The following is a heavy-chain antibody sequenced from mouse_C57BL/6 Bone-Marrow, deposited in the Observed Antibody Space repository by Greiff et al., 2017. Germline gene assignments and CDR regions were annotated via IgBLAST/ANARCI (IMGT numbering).Heavy chain of an antibody. J-gene: IGHJ2*01. V-gene: IGHV14-4*01. D-gene: IGHD2-3*01. CDR2: IDPEIGDT. CDR3: SSFDGNYFDF. CDR1: GFNIKDDY. Sequence: VQLQQSGAELVRPGASVKLSCTASGFNIKDDYIHWVKQRPEQGLEWIGWIDPEIGDTEYASKFQGKATITSDTSSNTVYLQLSSLTSEDTSVYYCSSFDGNYFDFWGQGTPLTVAS.